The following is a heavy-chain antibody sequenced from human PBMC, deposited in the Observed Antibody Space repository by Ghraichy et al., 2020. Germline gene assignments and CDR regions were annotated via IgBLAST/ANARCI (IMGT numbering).Heavy chain of an antibody. J-gene: IGHJ6*02. CDR3: AIKMGYCSGNGCLHYGGPDV. D-gene: IGHD2-15*01. CDR1: GGTFSSYT. Sequence: SVTVSCKASGGTFSSYTISWVRQAPGQGLEWMGGIIPFLDAANYAQNFQGRVTINADESTSTAYMELSSLSSEDTAVYYCAIKMGYCSGNGCLHYGGPDVCGQGTTVTVAS. CDR2: IIPFLDAA. V-gene: IGHV1-69*13.